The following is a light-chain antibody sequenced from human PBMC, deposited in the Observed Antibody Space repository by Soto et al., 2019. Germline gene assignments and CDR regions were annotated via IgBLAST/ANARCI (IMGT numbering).Light chain of an antibody. J-gene: IGKJ3*01. Sequence: IVLTQSPGTLSLSPGERATLSCRASQSVTTQLAWYQQKPGQAPRLIIHGASSRATGVPDRITGSGSGTDFTLSISRLEPEDFAVYYCQQRSSWPFTFGPGTKVDIK. V-gene: IGKV3D-20*02. CDR2: GAS. CDR1: QSVTTQ. CDR3: QQRSSWPFT.